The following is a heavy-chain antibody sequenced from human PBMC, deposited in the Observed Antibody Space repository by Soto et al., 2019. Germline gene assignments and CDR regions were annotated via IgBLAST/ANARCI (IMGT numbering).Heavy chain of an antibody. V-gene: IGHV1-18*01. CDR1: GYTFTSYG. Sequence: QVQLVQSGAEVKKPGASVKVSCKASGYTFTSYGISWVRQAPGQGLEWMGWISAYNGNTNYAQKLQGRGTMTTDAPTSTAYLGLRSLRSDDTALDYCARGSNDIDYWGQGTLVTVSS. CDR2: ISAYNGNT. J-gene: IGHJ4*02. D-gene: IGHD1-1*01. CDR3: ARGSNDIDY.